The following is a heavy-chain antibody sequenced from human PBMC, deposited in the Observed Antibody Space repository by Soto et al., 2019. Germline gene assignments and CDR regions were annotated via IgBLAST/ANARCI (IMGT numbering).Heavy chain of an antibody. V-gene: IGHV3-23*01. CDR3: AKIIRIAAAGTISNYFDY. J-gene: IGHJ4*02. CDR1: GFTFSSDA. CDR2: ISGSGGST. Sequence: GGSLRLPCAASGFTFSSDAMSWVRQAPGKGLEWVSAISGSGGSTYHADSVKGRFTISRDHSKNTVYLQMNSLRADDTAVYYCAKIIRIAAAGTISNYFDYWGPGTLVTVSS. D-gene: IGHD6-13*01.